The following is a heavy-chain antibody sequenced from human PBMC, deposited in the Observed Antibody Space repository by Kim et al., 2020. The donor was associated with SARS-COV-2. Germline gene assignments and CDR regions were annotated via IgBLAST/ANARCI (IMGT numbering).Heavy chain of an antibody. CDR3: AKDRPGLFVSPLLDY. J-gene: IGHJ4*02. D-gene: IGHD2-21*01. CDR2: ISSSGSTI. V-gene: IGHV3-48*03. CDR1: GFTFSSYE. Sequence: GGSLRLSCAASGFTFSSYEMNWVRQAPGKGLEWVSYISSSGSTIYYADSVKGRFTISRDNAKNSLYLQMNSLRAEDTAVYYCAKDRPGLFVSPLLDYWGQGNLVTVSS.